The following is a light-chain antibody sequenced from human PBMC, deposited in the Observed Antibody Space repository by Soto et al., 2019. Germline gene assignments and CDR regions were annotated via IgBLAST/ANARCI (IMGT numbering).Light chain of an antibody. V-gene: IGLV1-47*01. Sequence: QSVLTQPPSASRTPGQSLTISCSGSSSNIGSHFVYRYQHLPGTAPKLLIFRDGQRPSGVPARFFGSKSGTSASLAISGLRSEDEADYYCAVWDQSLTGWVFGGGTQLTVL. CDR1: SSNIGSHF. CDR3: AVWDQSLTGWV. CDR2: RDG. J-gene: IGLJ3*02.